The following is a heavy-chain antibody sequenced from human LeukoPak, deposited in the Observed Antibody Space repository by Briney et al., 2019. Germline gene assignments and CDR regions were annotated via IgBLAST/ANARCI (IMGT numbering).Heavy chain of an antibody. CDR1: GFTFSSYG. CDR3: AKVSEVVRYGYNGPLNHGPFDF. V-gene: IGHV3-23*01. Sequence: GGSLRLSCAASGFTFSSYGMSWVRQAPGKGLEWVSDISGSGGSTYYADSVKGRFTISRDNSKNTLYLQMNSLRAEYTAVYYWAKVSEVVRYGYNGPLNHGPFDFWGQGTLVTVSS. J-gene: IGHJ4*02. CDR2: ISGSGGST. D-gene: IGHD5-24*01.